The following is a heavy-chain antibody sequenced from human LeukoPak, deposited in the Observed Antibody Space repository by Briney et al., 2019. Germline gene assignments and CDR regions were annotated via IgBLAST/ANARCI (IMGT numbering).Heavy chain of an antibody. CDR3: ARLPYYYGSGSYYPDYYYYMDV. CDR2: INHSGST. D-gene: IGHD3-10*01. Sequence: SETLSLTCTVSGYSISSGYYWGWIRQPPGKGLEWIGEINHSGSTNYNPSLKSRVTISVDTSKNQFSLKLSSVTAADTAVYYCARLPYYYGSGSYYPDYYYYMDVWGKGTTVTISS. CDR1: GYSISSGYY. J-gene: IGHJ6*03. V-gene: IGHV4-38-2*02.